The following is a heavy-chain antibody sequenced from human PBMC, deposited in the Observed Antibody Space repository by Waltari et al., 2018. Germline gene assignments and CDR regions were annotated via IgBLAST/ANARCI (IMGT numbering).Heavy chain of an antibody. CDR1: GGTFSSYA. J-gene: IGHJ6*02. CDR2: IIPIFGTA. CDR3: ARPTGDYDYYYYYGMDV. Sequence: QVQLVQSGAEVKKPGSSVKVSCKASGGTFSSYAISWVRQAPGQGLEWMGGIIPIFGTANYAQKVQGRVTITADESTSTAYMELSSLRSEDTAVYYCARPTGDYDYYYYYGMDVWGQGTTVTVSS. V-gene: IGHV1-69*13. D-gene: IGHD4-17*01.